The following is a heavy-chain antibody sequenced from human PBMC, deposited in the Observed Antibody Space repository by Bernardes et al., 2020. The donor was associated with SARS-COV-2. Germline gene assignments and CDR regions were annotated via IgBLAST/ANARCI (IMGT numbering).Heavy chain of an antibody. CDR2: ISNSGGTT. D-gene: IGHD3-10*01. Sequence: GGSLRLSCAASGFTFSSYAMSWVRQAPGKGLEWVSAISNSGGTTYYVDSVKGRFTISRDNSKSTLYLQMNSLRAEDTAVYYCVKVSGIYRLDYWGQGTLVTVSS. CDR3: VKVSGIYRLDY. CDR1: GFTFSSYA. V-gene: IGHV3-23*01. J-gene: IGHJ4*02.